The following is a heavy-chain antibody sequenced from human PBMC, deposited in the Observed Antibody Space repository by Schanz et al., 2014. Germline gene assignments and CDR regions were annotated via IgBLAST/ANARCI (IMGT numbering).Heavy chain of an antibody. V-gene: IGHV3-NL1*01. Sequence: QVQMVESGGGVVQPGRSLRLSCAASGFAFSVYGMHWVRQAPGKGLEWVSSISHSGGSKYYADSVKGRFTISRDNSKNTLYLQMNSLRAEDTALYYCARDSGPYYDKSMDVWGQGTTVAVSS. CDR1: GFAFSVYG. CDR3: ARDSGPYYDKSMDV. D-gene: IGHD3-9*01. CDR2: ISHSGGSK. J-gene: IGHJ6*02.